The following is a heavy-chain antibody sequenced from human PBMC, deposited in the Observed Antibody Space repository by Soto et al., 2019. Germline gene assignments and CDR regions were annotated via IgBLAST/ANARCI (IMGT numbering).Heavy chain of an antibody. CDR3: ARGDRGYSHYYDSSGYYSS. CDR1: GGTFSSYA. CDR2: IIPIFGTA. D-gene: IGHD3-22*01. V-gene: IGHV1-69*01. Sequence: QVQLVQSGAEVKKPGSSVKVSCKASGGTFSSYAISWVRQAPGQGLEWMGGIIPIFGTANYAQKFQGRVTITADESTSTAYMELSSLRSEDTTVYFCARGDRGYSHYYDSSGYYSSWGQGTLVTVSS. J-gene: IGHJ4*02.